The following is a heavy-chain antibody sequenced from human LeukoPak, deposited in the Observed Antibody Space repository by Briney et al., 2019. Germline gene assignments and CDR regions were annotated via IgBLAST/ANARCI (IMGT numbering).Heavy chain of an antibody. Sequence: SQTLSLTCTVSGGSISSGGYYWSWIRQHPGEGLEWIGYIYYSGSTNYNPSLKSRVTISVDTSKNQFSLKLSSVTAADTAVYYCARTTYYDYVWGSYRYCAFDIWGQGTMVTVSS. CDR3: ARTTYYDYVWGSYRYCAFDI. CDR2: IYYSGST. CDR1: GGSISSGGYY. V-gene: IGHV4-61*08. D-gene: IGHD3-16*02. J-gene: IGHJ3*02.